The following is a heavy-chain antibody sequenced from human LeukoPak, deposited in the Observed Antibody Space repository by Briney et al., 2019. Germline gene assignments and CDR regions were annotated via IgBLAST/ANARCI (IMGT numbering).Heavy chain of an antibody. CDR2: IYYSGST. D-gene: IGHD6-6*01. V-gene: IGHV4-59*01. CDR3: ARTYSSSSRLRSYFDY. CDR1: GGSFSGYY. J-gene: IGHJ4*02. Sequence: SETLSLTCAVYGGSFSGYYWSWIRQPPGKGLEWIGYIYYSGSTNYNPSLKSRVTISVDTSKTQFSLKLSSVTAADTAVYYCARTYSSSSRLRSYFDYWGQGTLVTVSS.